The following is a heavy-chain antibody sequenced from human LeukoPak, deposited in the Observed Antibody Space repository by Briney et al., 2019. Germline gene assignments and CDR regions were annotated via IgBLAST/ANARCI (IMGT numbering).Heavy chain of an antibody. V-gene: IGHV3-33*01. CDR2: IWYDGSNK. CDR1: GFTFSSYG. J-gene: IGHJ6*02. CDR3: AREPYCGGDCYYYYGMDV. Sequence: GGSLRLSCAASGFTFSSYGMHWVRQAPGKGLEWVAVIWYDGSNKYYADSVKGRFTISRDNSKNTLYLQMNSLRAEDTAVYYCAREPYCGGDCYYYYGMDVWGQGTTVTVSS. D-gene: IGHD2-21*02.